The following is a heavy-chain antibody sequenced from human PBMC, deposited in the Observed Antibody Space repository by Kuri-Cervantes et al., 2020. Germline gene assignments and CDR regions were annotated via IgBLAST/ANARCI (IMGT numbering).Heavy chain of an antibody. D-gene: IGHD6-13*01. CDR3: AAAIAATLFDY. CDR1: GGTFSSYA. Sequence: GESLKISCKASGGTFSSYAISWVRQAPGKGLEWMGGFDPGNAEAIYAQKFQGRVTMTEDTSTDTAYMDLSRLRSEDTAKYYCAAAIAATLFDYWGQGTLVTVSS. V-gene: IGHV1-24*01. CDR2: FDPGNAEA. J-gene: IGHJ4*02.